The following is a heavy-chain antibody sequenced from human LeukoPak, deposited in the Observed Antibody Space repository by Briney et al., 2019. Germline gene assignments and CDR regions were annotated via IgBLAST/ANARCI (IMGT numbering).Heavy chain of an antibody. Sequence: SETLSLTCAVYGGSFSGYYWSWIRQPPGKGLEWIGEINHSGSTNYNPSLKSRVTISVDTSKNQFSLKLSSVTAADTAVYYCARGRVLRYFDPPLPYGPPWFDPWGQGTLVTVSS. D-gene: IGHD3-9*01. CDR2: INHSGST. J-gene: IGHJ5*02. CDR3: ARGRVLRYFDPPLPYGPPWFDP. V-gene: IGHV4-34*01. CDR1: GGSFSGYY.